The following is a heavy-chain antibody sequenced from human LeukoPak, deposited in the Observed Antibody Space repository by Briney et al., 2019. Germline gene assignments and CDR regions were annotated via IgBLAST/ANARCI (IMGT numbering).Heavy chain of an antibody. D-gene: IGHD2-8*02. CDR1: GFTFSSYA. J-gene: IGHJ4*02. CDR3: TKRWWPTPADYFFDY. CDR2: IGGGGGST. V-gene: IGHV3-23*01. Sequence: GGSLRLSCAAPGFTFSSYALSWIRQAPGKGLDWVSGIGGGGGSTYYADSVKGRFLISRDNSKNTLYLQMNGLRAEDTAIYYCTKRWWPTPADYFFDYWGQGTLVTVSS.